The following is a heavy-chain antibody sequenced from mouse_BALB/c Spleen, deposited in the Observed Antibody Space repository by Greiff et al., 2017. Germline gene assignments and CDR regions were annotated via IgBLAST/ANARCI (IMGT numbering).Heavy chain of an antibody. V-gene: IGHV14-3*02. CDR2: IDPANGNT. CDR3: AIGGFYGNYWFAD. CDR1: GFNIKDTY. J-gene: IGHJ3*01. Sequence: VQLKQSGAELVKPGASVKLSCTASGFNIKDTYMHWVKQRPEQGLEWIGRIDPANGNTKYDPKFQGKATITADTSSNTAYLQLSSLTSEDTAVYYCAIGGFYGNYWFADWGQGTLVTVSA. D-gene: IGHD2-1*01.